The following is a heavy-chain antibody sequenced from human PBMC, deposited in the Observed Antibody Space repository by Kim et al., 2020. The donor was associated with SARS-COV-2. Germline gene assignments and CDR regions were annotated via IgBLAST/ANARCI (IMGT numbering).Heavy chain of an antibody. CDR3: AKLTVRIAVGFTGLFSFDI. Sequence: GGSLRLSCEGSGFTFSNFAMTWVRQAPGRGLEWVSGISGSGGSGGSAYYASSVRGRFTIVRDDTTDTLYLQMNRLRAEDTATYFCAKLTVRIAVGFTGLFSFDIWGRGTLVTVSS. V-gene: IGHV3-23*01. CDR1: GFTFSNFA. J-gene: IGHJ3*02. D-gene: IGHD6-19*01. CDR2: ISGSGGSGGSA.